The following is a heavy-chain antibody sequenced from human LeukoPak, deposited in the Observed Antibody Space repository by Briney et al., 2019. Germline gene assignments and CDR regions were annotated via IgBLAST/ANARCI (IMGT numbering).Heavy chain of an antibody. CDR3: ARDDSSGYGFDP. Sequence: GASVKVSCKASGGTFSSYAISWVRQAPGQGLEWMGWISAYNGNTNYAQKLQGRVTMTTDTSTSTAYMELRSLRSDDTAVYYCARDDSSGYGFDPWGQGTLVTVSS. D-gene: IGHD6-19*01. V-gene: IGHV1-18*01. CDR2: ISAYNGNT. CDR1: GGTFSSYA. J-gene: IGHJ5*02.